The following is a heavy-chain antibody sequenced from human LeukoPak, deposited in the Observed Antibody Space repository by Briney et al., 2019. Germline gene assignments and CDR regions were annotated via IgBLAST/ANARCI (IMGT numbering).Heavy chain of an antibody. CDR3: ARQGRTGTTDFDY. CDR2: IYYSGST. V-gene: IGHV4-59*08. D-gene: IGHD1-1*01. Sequence: SETLSLTCSVFDGSISNYYWSWIRQPPGKGLEWIGYIYYSGSTNYNPSLKSRVTISVDTSKNQFSLKLSSVTAADTAVYYCARQGRTGTTDFDYWGQGTLVTVSS. J-gene: IGHJ4*02. CDR1: DGSISNYY.